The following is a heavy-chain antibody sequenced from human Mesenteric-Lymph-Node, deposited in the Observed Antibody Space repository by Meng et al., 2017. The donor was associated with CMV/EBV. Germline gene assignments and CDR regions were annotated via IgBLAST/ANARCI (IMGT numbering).Heavy chain of an antibody. V-gene: IGHV4-59*01. D-gene: IGHD3-3*01. J-gene: IGHJ4*02. CDR2: IQYSEST. CDR3: VRGVSPTEWPLEK. CDR1: GGSISSYY. Sequence: SETLSHTCTVSGGSISSYYWSWVRQSPGKGLEWLGYIQYSESTKYNPSLESRVTMSLDRSWNQFSLRLSSVTAADTAVYFCVRGVSPTEWPLEKWGQGTLVTVSS.